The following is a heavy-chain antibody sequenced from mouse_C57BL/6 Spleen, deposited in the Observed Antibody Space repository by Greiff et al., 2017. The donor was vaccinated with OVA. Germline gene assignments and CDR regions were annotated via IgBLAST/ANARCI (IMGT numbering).Heavy chain of an antibody. V-gene: IGHV14-4*01. CDR3: TPNWEGDWFAY. J-gene: IGHJ3*01. CDR2: IDPENGDT. CDR1: GFNIKDDY. D-gene: IGHD4-1*01. Sequence: EVQLQQSGAELVRPGASVKLSCTASGFNIKDDYMHWVKQRPEQGLEWIGWIDPENGDTEYASKFQGKATITADTSSNTAYLQLSSLTSEDTAVYYCTPNWEGDWFAYWGQGTLVTVSA.